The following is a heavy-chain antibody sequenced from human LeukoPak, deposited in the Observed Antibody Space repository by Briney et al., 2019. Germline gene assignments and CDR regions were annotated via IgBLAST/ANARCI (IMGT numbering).Heavy chain of an antibody. V-gene: IGHV3-53*01. CDR1: GFTVSSNH. J-gene: IGHJ4*02. CDR3: ARGGSSASAPYY. Sequence: GGSLRLSCAASGFTVSSNHMGWIRQAPGKGLEWVSVIYSDGNTHYADSVKGRFTSSRDNSKNTLFLQMNSLRAEDTAVYYCARGGSSASAPYYWGQGTLVTVSS. D-gene: IGHD2-21*01. CDR2: IYSDGNT.